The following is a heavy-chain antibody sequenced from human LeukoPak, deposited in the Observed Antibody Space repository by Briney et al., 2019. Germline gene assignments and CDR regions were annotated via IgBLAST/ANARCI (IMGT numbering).Heavy chain of an antibody. CDR2: LFYGENT. V-gene: IGHV4-39*01. D-gene: IGHD6-25*01. CDR3: ARQLPTAAADTRGYFDY. Sequence: PSETLSLTCTVSGGSTSPISSSTYYWGWIRQAPGKGLEWIGSLFYGENTHYNPFLKSRATLSVDASNNQFSLKLTSVTAADAAVYFCARQLPTAAADTRGYFDYWGQGTVVTVSP. CDR1: GGSTSPISSSTYY. J-gene: IGHJ4*02.